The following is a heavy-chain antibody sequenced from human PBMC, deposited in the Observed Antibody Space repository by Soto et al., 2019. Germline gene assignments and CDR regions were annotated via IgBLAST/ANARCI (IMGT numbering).Heavy chain of an antibody. CDR2: IYSGGST. D-gene: IGHD5-18*01. Sequence: EVQLVESGGGLVQPGGSLRLSCAASGVTVSSNYMSWVRQAPGKGLEWVSVIYSGGSTDYADSVKGRFTISRDNSKNTLYLQMNSLRAEDTAVYYVARHGYNYGGGYFAYWGQGTLVTVSS. V-gene: IGHV3-66*04. J-gene: IGHJ4*02. CDR1: GVTVSSNY. CDR3: ARHGYNYGGGYFAY.